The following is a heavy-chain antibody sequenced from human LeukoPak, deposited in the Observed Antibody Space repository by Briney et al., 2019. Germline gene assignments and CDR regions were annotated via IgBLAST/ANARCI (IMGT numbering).Heavy chain of an antibody. V-gene: IGHV3-23*01. Sequence: GGSLRLSCAASAFTFSNYVMSWVRQAPGKGLEWVSTISNSDSSTYYADSVKGRFTISRDNSENTLYLQMNSLRAEDTAVYYCAKATGYLLWGQGTLVIVSS. D-gene: IGHD1-14*01. CDR3: AKATGYLL. CDR2: ISNSDSST. J-gene: IGHJ4*02. CDR1: AFTFSNYV.